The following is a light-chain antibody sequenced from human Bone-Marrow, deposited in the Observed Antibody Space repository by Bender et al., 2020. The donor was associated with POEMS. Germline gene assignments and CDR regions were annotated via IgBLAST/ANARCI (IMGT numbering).Light chain of an antibody. CDR1: TSNIWNGY. CDR3: GTWDTSLSAGV. J-gene: IGLJ3*02. Sequence: QSVLTQPPSVSAAPGQTVTISCSGNTSNIWNGYVSWYQQLPGTAPKLLIYDNNKRPSGVPDRFSGSKSGTSATLGIAGLQTGDEADYYCGTWDTSLSAGVVGGVTELTVL. CDR2: DNN. V-gene: IGLV1-51*01.